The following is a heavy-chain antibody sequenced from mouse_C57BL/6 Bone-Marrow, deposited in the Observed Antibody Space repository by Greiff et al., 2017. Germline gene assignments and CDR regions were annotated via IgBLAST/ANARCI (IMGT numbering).Heavy chain of an antibody. Sequence: QVQLQQPGAELVRPGTSVKLSCKASGYTFTSYWMHWVKQRPGQGLEWIGVIAPSDSYHNYNQKFKGKATLTVDTSSSTAYMQLSSLTSDDSAVYYCAREGDTHGSSYRGFFDYLGQGTTLTVSS. V-gene: IGHV1-59*01. CDR2: IAPSDSYH. D-gene: IGHD1-1*01. CDR1: GYTFTSYW. CDR3: AREGDTHGSSYRGFFDY. J-gene: IGHJ2*01.